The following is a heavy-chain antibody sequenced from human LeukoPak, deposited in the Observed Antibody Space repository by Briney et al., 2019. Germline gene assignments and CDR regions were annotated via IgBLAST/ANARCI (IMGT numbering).Heavy chain of an antibody. D-gene: IGHD6-19*01. Sequence: ASVKVSCKASVYTFTSSYIHCVRQAPGQGLEWVGWNNPNTGGTSYAQNFKGRVTMTRDTSINTAYMEVSSLTSDNAAVYYCARDKGGQQWDYWGQGTRVTVSS. V-gene: IGHV1-2*02. J-gene: IGHJ4*02. CDR2: NNPNTGGT. CDR3: ARDKGGQQWDY. CDR1: VYTFTSSY.